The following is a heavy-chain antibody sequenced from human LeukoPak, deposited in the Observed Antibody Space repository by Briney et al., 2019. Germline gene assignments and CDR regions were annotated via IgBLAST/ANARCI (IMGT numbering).Heavy chain of an antibody. V-gene: IGHV3-74*01. CDR3: ARGPNSNWSGLDF. CDR1: GLSFSGHW. D-gene: IGHD6-6*01. CDR2: ISPTGSTT. Sequence: GGSLRLSCIASGLSFSGHWMHWARQLPGKGLVWVSRISPTGSTTSYADSVKGRFTVSRDNAKNTLYLQVNNLRAEDTAVYYCARGPNSNWSGLDFWGQGTLLTVSS. J-gene: IGHJ4*02.